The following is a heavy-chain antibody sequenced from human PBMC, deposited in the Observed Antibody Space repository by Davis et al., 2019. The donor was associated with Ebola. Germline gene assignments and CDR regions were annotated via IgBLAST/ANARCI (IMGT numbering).Heavy chain of an antibody. CDR2: IYYSGST. CDR1: GGSISSSSYY. D-gene: IGHD6-19*01. J-gene: IGHJ4*02. V-gene: IGHV4-61*05. CDR3: ARGAVAGLPFDY. Sequence: MPSETLSLTCTVSGGSISSSSYYWGWIRQPPGKGLEWIGYIYYSGSTNYNPSLKSRVTISVDTSKNQFSLKLSSVTAADTAVYYCARGAVAGLPFDYWGQGTLVTVSS.